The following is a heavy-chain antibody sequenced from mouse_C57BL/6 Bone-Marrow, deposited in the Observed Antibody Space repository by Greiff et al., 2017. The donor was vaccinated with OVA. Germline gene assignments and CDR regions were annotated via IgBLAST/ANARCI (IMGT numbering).Heavy chain of an antibody. J-gene: IGHJ4*01. D-gene: IGHD3-3*01. CDR1: GYTFTDYY. CDR2: INPNNGGT. V-gene: IGHV1-26*01. CDR3: ARPGRGYYYAMDY. Sequence: VQLQQSGPELVKPGASVKISCKASGYTFTDYYMNWVKQSHGKSLEWIGDINPNNGGTSYNQKFKGKATLTVDKSSSTAYRELRSLTSEDSAVYYCARPGRGYYYAMDYWGQGTSVTVSS.